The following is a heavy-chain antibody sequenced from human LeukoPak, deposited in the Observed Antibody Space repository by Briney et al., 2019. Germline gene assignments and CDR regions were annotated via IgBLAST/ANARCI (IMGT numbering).Heavy chain of an antibody. D-gene: IGHD6-13*01. Sequence: SETLSLTCTVSGGSISSYYYTWIRQPAGKGLDWIGRIYTTGSTNYNPSLKSRVTMSVDTSKNQFSLKLSSVTAADTAVYYCARESYSSRDYYYYGMDVWGKGTTVTVSS. V-gene: IGHV4-4*07. CDR2: IYTTGST. CDR1: GGSISSYY. J-gene: IGHJ6*04. CDR3: ARESYSSRDYYYYGMDV.